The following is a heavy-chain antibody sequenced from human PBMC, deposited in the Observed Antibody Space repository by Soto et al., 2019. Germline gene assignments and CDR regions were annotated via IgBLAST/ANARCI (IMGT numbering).Heavy chain of an antibody. CDR1: GYTFTNYG. CDR2: ISGYNGNT. Sequence: ASVKVSFKASGYTFTNYGISWVRQAPGQRLEWMGWISGYNGNTNYAQKLQGRVTMTTDTSTSAAYMELRSLRSDDTAVYYCARGVGSGSYYNQYNWFDPWGQGTLVTVSS. J-gene: IGHJ5*02. D-gene: IGHD3-10*01. CDR3: ARGVGSGSYYNQYNWFDP. V-gene: IGHV1-18*01.